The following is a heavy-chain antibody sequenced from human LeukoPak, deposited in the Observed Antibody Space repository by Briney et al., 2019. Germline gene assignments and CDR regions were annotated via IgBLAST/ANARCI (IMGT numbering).Heavy chain of an antibody. CDR3: AKGRVLLHIDY. Sequence: ASVKVSCKASGYTFTGYYMHWVRQAPGQGLEWMGWINPNRGGTNYAQKFQGRVTMTRDTSISTAYMELSRLRSDDTAVYYCAKGRVLLHIDYWGQGTLVTVSS. CDR2: INPNRGGT. V-gene: IGHV1-2*02. J-gene: IGHJ4*02. CDR1: GYTFTGYY. D-gene: IGHD2-15*01.